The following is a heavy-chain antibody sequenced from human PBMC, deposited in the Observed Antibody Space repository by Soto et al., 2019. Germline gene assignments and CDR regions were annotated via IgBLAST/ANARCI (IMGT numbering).Heavy chain of an antibody. J-gene: IGHJ5*02. V-gene: IGHV1-8*01. D-gene: IGHD5-12*01. CDR3: ARVPVVALPSSPRYSGYDSINWFDP. CDR1: GYTFTSYD. Sequence: VKVSCKASGYTFTSYDINWVRQATGQGLEWMGWINPNSGNTGYAQKFQGRVTMTRNTSISTAYMELSSLRSEDTAVYYCARVPVVALPSSPRYSGYDSINWFDPWGQGTLVTVSS. CDR2: INPNSGNT.